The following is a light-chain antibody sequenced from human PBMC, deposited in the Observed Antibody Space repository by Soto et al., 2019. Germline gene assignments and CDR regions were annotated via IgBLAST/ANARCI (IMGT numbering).Light chain of an antibody. CDR2: DVS. Sequence: SVLPQPASVSVSPGLSIAISCTGTSSDVGGYNYVSWYQQHPGKAPKLIIYDVSNRPSGVSNRFSGSKSGNTASLTISGLQAEDEADYYCSSFTSSSTRVFGTGTKVTVL. J-gene: IGLJ1*01. CDR1: SSDVGGYNY. CDR3: SSFTSSSTRV. V-gene: IGLV2-14*03.